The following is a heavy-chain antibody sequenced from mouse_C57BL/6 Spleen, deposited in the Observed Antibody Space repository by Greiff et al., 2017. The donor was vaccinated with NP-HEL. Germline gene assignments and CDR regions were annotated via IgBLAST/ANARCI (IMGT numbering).Heavy chain of an antibody. V-gene: IGHV1-26*01. CDR3: ARRLYYYGSSFDY. D-gene: IGHD1-1*01. CDR1: GYTFTDYY. J-gene: IGHJ2*01. Sequence: EVQLQQSGPELVKPGASVKISCKASGYTFTDYYMNWVKQSHGKSLEWIGDINPNNGGTSYNQKFKGKATLTVDKSSSTAYMELRSLTSEDSAVYYCARRLYYYGSSFDYWGQGTTLTVSS. CDR2: INPNNGGT.